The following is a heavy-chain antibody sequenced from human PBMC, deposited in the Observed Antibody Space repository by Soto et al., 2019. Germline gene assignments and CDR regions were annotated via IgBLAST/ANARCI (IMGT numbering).Heavy chain of an antibody. V-gene: IGHV3-33*01. CDR1: GFTFSSYG. CDR2: IWYDGSNK. Sequence: QVQLVESGGGVVQPGRSLRLSCAASGFTFSSYGMHWVRQAPGKGLEWVAVIWYDGSNKYYADSVKGRFTISRDNSKNTLYLQMNSLRAEDTAVYYCAREGRSRYSDGYLDYWGQGTLVTVSS. D-gene: IGHD5-18*01. CDR3: AREGRSRYSDGYLDY. J-gene: IGHJ4*02.